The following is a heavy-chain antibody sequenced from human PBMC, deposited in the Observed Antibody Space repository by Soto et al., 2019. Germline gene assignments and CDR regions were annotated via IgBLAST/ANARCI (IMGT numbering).Heavy chain of an antibody. CDR2: IYYSGST. CDR1: GGSISSYY. V-gene: IGHV4-59*01. D-gene: IGHD4-17*01. J-gene: IGHJ4*02. Sequence: SETLSLTCTVSGGSISSYYWSWIRQPPGKGLEWIGYIYYSGSTNYNPSLKSRVTISVDTSKNQFSLKLSSVTAADTAVYYCARRTFYGDPDYWGQGTPVTVSS. CDR3: ARRTFYGDPDY.